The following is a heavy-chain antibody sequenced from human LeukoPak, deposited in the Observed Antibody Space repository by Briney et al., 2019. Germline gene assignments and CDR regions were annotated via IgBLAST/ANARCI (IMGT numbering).Heavy chain of an antibody. CDR1: GFTFSSYW. CDR3: ARGGGLDV. J-gene: IGHJ6*02. V-gene: IGHV3-7*03. D-gene: IGHD3-16*01. Sequence: GGSLRLSCAASGFTFSSYWMNWARQAPGKGLEWVASMNHNGNVNYYVDSVKGRFTISRDNAKNSLYLQMSNLRAEDTAVYFCARGGGLDVRGQGATVTVSS. CDR2: MNHNGNVN.